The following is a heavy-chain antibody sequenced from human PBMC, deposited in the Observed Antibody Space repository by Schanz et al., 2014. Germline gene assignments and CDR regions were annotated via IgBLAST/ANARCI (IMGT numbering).Heavy chain of an antibody. CDR1: GFTFSDYY. D-gene: IGHD6-13*01. CDR2: ISGTTTYT. J-gene: IGHJ4*01. V-gene: IGHV3-11*05. Sequence: VQLLESGGGLVQPGGSLRLSCAVSGFTFSDYYMSWIRQAPGKGLEWVSYISGTTTYTNYADSVKGRFTISRDNAKNSLYLQMNSLRAEDTAVYYCAREQIMAAAGLVDYWGHGTLVTVSS. CDR3: AREQIMAAAGLVDY.